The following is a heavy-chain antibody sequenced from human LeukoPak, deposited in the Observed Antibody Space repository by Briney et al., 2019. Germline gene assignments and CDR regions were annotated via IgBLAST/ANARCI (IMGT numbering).Heavy chain of an antibody. CDR2: IWYDGSNK. CDR1: GFTFSSYG. CDR3: AKDGTTVTTLNYFDY. V-gene: IGHV3-33*06. Sequence: GGSLRLSCAASGFTFSSYGMHWVRQAPGKGLEWVAIIWYDGSNKYYADSVKGRFTISRDNSKNMLYLQMNSLRAEDTAVYYCAKDGTTVTTLNYFDYWGQGTLVTVSS. J-gene: IGHJ4*02. D-gene: IGHD4-17*01.